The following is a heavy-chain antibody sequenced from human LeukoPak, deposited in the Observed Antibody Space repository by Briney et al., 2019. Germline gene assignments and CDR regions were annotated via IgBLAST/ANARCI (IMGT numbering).Heavy chain of an antibody. CDR2: IKEGGSEN. J-gene: IGHJ4*02. CDR3: ARDRPGGSYDY. V-gene: IGHV3-7*05. D-gene: IGHD1-26*01. Sequence: GGSLRLSCAASGFTFSSYWMSWVRQAPGKGLEWVANIKEGGSENYYVDSVKGRFTISRDNAKNSLSLQMNSLRAEDTAVYYCARDRPGGSYDYWGQGTLVTVSS. CDR1: GFTFSSYW.